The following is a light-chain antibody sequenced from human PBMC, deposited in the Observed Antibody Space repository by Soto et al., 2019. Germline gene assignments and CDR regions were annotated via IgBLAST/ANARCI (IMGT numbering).Light chain of an antibody. J-gene: IGLJ1*01. CDR1: NSDVGGYNY. Sequence: PGQAVTFSCTGTNSDVGGYNYVSWYQQHPDKAPKLIIYDVTKRPSGVPDRFSGSKSGNTASLTISGLQAEDEADYFCSSFAGSYTHVFGSGTKVTVL. V-gene: IGLV2-11*01. CDR3: SSFAGSYTHV. CDR2: DVT.